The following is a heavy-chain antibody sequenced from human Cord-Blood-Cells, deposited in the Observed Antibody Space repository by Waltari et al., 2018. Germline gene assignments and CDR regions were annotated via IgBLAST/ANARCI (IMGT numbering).Heavy chain of an antibody. CDR1: GFTFSNAW. J-gene: IGHJ4*02. V-gene: IGHV3-15*01. Sequence: EVQLVESGGGLVKPGGSLRLSCVDSGFTFSNAWMAWVRQAPGKGLEWIGRIKSKTDGGTIDYAEPVKGRFTISRDDSKNTLYLQMNSLKTEDTAVYYCTSSEKPTARFDYWGQGTLVTVSS. CDR2: IKSKTDGGTI. D-gene: IGHD5-18*01. CDR3: TSSEKPTARFDY.